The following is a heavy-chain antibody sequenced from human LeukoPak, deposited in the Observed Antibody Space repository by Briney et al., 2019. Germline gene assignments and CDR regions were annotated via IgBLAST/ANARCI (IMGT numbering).Heavy chain of an antibody. CDR3: ASVLRGRWLVDY. CDR1: GYTFTSYG. V-gene: IGHV1-46*01. J-gene: IGHJ4*02. D-gene: IGHD6-19*01. CDR2: INPSGGST. Sequence: ASVKVSCKASGYTFTSYGISWVRQAPGQGLEWMGIINPSGGSTSYAQKFQGRVTMTRDTSTSTAYMELSSLRSEDTAVYYCASVLRGRWLVDYWGQGTLVTVSS.